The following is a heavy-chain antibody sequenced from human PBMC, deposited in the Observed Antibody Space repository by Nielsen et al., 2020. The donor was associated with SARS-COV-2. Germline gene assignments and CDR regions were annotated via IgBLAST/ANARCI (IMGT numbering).Heavy chain of an antibody. D-gene: IGHD6-13*01. CDR3: ARVNRPIAYYYFDY. CDR2: INAGNGNT. CDR1: GYTFTSYA. V-gene: IGHV1-3*01. J-gene: IGHJ4*02. Sequence: APVKVSCKASGYTFTSYAMHWVRQAPGQRLEWMGWINAGNGNTKYSQKFQGRVTITRDTSASTAYMELSSLGSEDTAVYYCARVNRPIAYYYFDYWGQGTLVTVSS.